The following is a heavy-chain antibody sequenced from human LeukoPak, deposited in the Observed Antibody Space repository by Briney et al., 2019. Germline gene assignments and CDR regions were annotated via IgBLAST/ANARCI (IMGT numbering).Heavy chain of an antibody. Sequence: GGSLRLSCAASGFTFSSYSMNWVRQAPGKGLEWVSYISSSSSTIYYADSVKGRFTISRDNAKNSLYLQMNSLRDEDTAVYYCARDSVESAYCGGDCYQPFDYWGQGTLVTVSS. CDR3: ARDSVESAYCGGDCYQPFDY. V-gene: IGHV3-48*02. D-gene: IGHD2-21*02. CDR1: GFTFSSYS. J-gene: IGHJ4*02. CDR2: ISSSSSTI.